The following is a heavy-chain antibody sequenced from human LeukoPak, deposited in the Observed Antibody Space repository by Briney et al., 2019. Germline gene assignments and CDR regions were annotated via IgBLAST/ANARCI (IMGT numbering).Heavy chain of an antibody. J-gene: IGHJ4*02. Sequence: SETLSLTCTVSGYSISSGFYWAWIRQTPGKGLEWIGSIYQSGNTYYNPSLTSRVTISVDTSENHLSLKLSSVTAADTAVYYCARGVGVNPLITYWGQGTLVTVSS. CDR2: IYQSGNT. D-gene: IGHD3-3*01. CDR3: ARGVGVNPLITY. V-gene: IGHV4-38-2*02. CDR1: GYSISSGFY.